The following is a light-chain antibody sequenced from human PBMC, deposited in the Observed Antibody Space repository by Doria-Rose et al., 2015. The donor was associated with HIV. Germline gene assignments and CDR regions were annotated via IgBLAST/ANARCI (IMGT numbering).Light chain of an antibody. CDR2: QVS. CDR3: SSYTSSSTWV. Sequence: ALTQPASVSGSPGQSITISCTGTTSDVGGYDYLSWYQHHPGKAPKLMIYQVSNRPSGVSNRFSGSKSGNTASLTTSGLQAEDEADYYCSSYTSSSTWVFGGGTKLTVL. J-gene: IGLJ3*02. CDR1: TSDVGGYDY. V-gene: IGLV2-14*01.